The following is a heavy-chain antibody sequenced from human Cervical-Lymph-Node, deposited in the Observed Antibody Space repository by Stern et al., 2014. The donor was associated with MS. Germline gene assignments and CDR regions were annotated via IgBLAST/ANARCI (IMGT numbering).Heavy chain of an antibody. Sequence: VQLVESGPGLVKPSETLSLTCTVSGGSISSGTYYWGWIRQPPEKGLEWIGSIYYTGSTYYNPSLKSRVTISVDPSNIHFSLKLSSVTAADTAVYYCARRASSSSKRRGGNFDYWGQGTLVTVSS. J-gene: IGHJ4*02. CDR1: GGSISSGTYY. V-gene: IGHV4-39*01. CDR2: IYYTGST. CDR3: ARRASSSSKRRGGNFDY. D-gene: IGHD6-6*01.